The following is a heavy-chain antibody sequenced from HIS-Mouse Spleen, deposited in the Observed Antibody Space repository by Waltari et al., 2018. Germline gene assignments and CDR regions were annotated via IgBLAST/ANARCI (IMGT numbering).Heavy chain of an antibody. J-gene: IGHJ5*02. CDR3: AKPHGVKYSSGWCDP. Sequence: QVQLVESGGGVVQPGRSLRLSCAASGFTFSSYGMHWVRQAPGKGLEWVAFISYDGSTKYYADAVKGRFTISRYNSKNTLYLQMNSLRAEDTAVDYCAKPHGVKYSSGWCDPWGQGTLVTVSS. CDR2: ISYDGSTK. CDR1: GFTFSSYG. V-gene: IGHV3-30*18. D-gene: IGHD3-10*01.